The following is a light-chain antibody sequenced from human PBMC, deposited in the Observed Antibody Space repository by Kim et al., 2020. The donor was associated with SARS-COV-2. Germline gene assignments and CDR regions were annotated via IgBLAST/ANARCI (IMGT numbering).Light chain of an antibody. Sequence: GEPASISCRSSHSHLYSNGDNYLDWYLQRPGQAPQLLIYFGSTLASWVPDRFSGSGSGTAFTMRISRVEADAVGIYYCMQALEAPTFGQGTKLEI. CDR1: HSHLYSNGDNY. V-gene: IGKV2-28*01. J-gene: IGKJ2*01. CDR2: FGS. CDR3: MQALEAPT.